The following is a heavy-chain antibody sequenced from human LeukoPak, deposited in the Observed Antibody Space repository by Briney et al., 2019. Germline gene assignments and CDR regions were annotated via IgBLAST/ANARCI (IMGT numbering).Heavy chain of an antibody. CDR2: ISYDRSNE. V-gene: IGHV3-30*09. CDR1: GFIFSSYA. Sequence: GGSLRLSCAASGFIFSSYAMHWVRQAPGKGLEWVAVISYDRSNEYYADSVKGRFAISRDNSKNTLYLQMNSLRGEDTAVYHCASGYCSSTSCFPDYWGQGTLVTVSS. J-gene: IGHJ4*02. D-gene: IGHD2-2*03. CDR3: ASGYCSSTSCFPDY.